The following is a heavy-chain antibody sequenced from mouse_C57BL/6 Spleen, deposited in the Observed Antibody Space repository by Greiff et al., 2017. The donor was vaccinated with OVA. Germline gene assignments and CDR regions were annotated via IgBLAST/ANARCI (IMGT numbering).Heavy chain of an antibody. CDR1: GYTFTDYY. V-gene: IGHV1-26*01. Sequence: EVQLQQSGPELVKPGASVKISCKASGYTFTDYYMNWVKQSHGKSLEWIGDINPNNGGTNYNQKFKGKATLTVDKSSSTAYMELRSLTSEDSAVYYSAREVYDYDAGTFDYWGQGTTLTVSS. D-gene: IGHD2-4*01. CDR3: AREVYDYDAGTFDY. CDR2: INPNNGGT. J-gene: IGHJ2*01.